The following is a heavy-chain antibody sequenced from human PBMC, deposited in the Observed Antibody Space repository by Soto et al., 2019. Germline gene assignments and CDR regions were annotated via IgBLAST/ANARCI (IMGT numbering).Heavy chain of an antibody. D-gene: IGHD2-21*01. Sequence: QVQLQESGPGLVKSSQTLSLTCTVSGGSISSGGYHWNWIREHPGKGLEWIGNIYYSGSTYYNPPLESRVTISIDTSKNQFSLKLSSVTAADTAVYYCARDVWPYYFDYWGQGTLVTVSS. CDR3: ARDVWPYYFDY. V-gene: IGHV4-31*03. J-gene: IGHJ4*02. CDR1: GGSISSGGYH. CDR2: IYYSGST.